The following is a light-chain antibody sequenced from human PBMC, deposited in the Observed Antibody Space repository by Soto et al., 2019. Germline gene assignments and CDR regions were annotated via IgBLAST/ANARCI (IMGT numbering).Light chain of an antibody. Sequence: EVVMTQSPATLSVSPGERATLSCRASQTVNANLAWYQQKPGQAPRLLIHGASTRATGIPARFSGSGFGTEFILTISSLQSEDFAVYCCQQYNTWLWTFGQGTKLEGK. CDR3: QQYNTWLWT. CDR1: QTVNAN. V-gene: IGKV3-15*01. CDR2: GAS. J-gene: IGKJ1*01.